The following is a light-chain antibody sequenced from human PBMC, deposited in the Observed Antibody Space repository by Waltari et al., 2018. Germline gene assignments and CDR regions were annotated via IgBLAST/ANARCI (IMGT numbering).Light chain of an antibody. CDR1: QSLNSK. Sequence: EIVVTQSPATLSVSPGERVTLSCTTSQSLNSKLAWYQQKVDQAPRLLIYDGFHRASGIPARFSASESGTDFTLTISSLQSEDFAVYYCQQYKNWPSLSFGGGTKVEIK. J-gene: IGKJ4*01. CDR2: DGF. CDR3: QQYKNWPSLS. V-gene: IGKV3-15*01.